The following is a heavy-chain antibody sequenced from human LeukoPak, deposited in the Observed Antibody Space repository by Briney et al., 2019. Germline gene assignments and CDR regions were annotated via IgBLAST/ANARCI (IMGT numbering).Heavy chain of an antibody. V-gene: IGHV3-21*01. CDR3: AGAPYCTSGVCYAFDY. Sequence: GGSLRLSCAASGFTFSSYSMNWVRQAPGKGLEWVSSISSSSSYIYYADSVKGRFTISRDNAKNSLYLQMNSLRAEDTAVYYCAGAPYCTSGVCYAFDYWGQGTLVTVSS. J-gene: IGHJ4*02. CDR1: GFTFSSYS. D-gene: IGHD2-8*01. CDR2: ISSSSSYI.